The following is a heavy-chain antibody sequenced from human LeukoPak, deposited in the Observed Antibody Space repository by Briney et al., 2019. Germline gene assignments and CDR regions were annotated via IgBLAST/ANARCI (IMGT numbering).Heavy chain of an antibody. CDR3: ARLPGTGRFDP. J-gene: IGHJ5*02. V-gene: IGHV4-59*08. D-gene: IGHD1-14*01. CDR1: GASISPYY. Sequence: SETLSLTCTVSGASISPYYWTWIRQPPGKGLEWIGYICSSGSTSYNPSLKSRVTISLDTSNNQFSLRLSSVTAADTAVYYCARLPGTGRFDPWGQGTLVTVSS. CDR2: ICSSGST.